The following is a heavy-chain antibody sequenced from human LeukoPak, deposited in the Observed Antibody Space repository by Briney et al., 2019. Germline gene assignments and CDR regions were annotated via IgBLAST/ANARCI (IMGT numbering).Heavy chain of an antibody. Sequence: SVKVSCKASGGTFSSYAISWVRQAPGQGLEWMGRIIPILGIANYAQKFQGGVTITADKSTSTAYMELSSLRSEDTAVYYCARDLGGVSGAVTQDYWGQGTLVTVSS. V-gene: IGHV1-69*04. CDR3: ARDLGGVSGAVTQDY. J-gene: IGHJ4*02. CDR2: IIPILGIA. D-gene: IGHD4-17*01. CDR1: GGTFSSYA.